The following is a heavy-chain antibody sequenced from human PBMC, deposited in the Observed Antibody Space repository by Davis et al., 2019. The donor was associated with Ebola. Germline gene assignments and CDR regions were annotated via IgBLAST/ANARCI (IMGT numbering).Heavy chain of an antibody. CDR1: GFTFSSYS. V-gene: IGHV3-21*01. Sequence: GESLKISCAASGFTFSSYSMNWVRQAPGKGLEWVSSISSSSSYIYYADSVKGRFTISRDNAKNSLYLQMNSLRAEDTAVYYCARDYYDSSGYYYGDYWGQGTLVTVSS. CDR3: ARDYYDSSGYYYGDY. CDR2: ISSSSSYI. J-gene: IGHJ4*02. D-gene: IGHD3-22*01.